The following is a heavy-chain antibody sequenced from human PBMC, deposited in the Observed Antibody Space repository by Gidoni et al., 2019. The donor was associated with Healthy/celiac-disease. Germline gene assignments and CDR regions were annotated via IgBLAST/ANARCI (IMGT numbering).Heavy chain of an antibody. D-gene: IGHD3-22*01. Sequence: SGGGVIQPGGSLRLAGAASGFTVRRNYLSWVRQAPGKGLEWVSVIYSGGSTYYADSVQGRFTIYRDHSTHTLYLQMNSLRAEDTAVYYCARVDYYDSSGYPGAFDIWGQGTMVTVSS. CDR3: ARVDYYDSSGYPGAFDI. CDR1: GFTVRRNY. V-gene: IGHV3-53*01. J-gene: IGHJ3*02. CDR2: IYSGGST.